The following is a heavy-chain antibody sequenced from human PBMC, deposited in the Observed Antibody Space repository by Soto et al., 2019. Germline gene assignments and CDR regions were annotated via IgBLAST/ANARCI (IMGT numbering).Heavy chain of an antibody. Sequence: PGVSLRLSCAASGFTFDDYTMHWVRQAPGKGLEWVSLISWDGGSTYYADSVKGRFTISRDNSKNSLYLQMNSLRTEDTALYYCAKDTSSIAARQFDYWGQGTLVTVSS. D-gene: IGHD6-6*01. J-gene: IGHJ4*02. V-gene: IGHV3-43*01. CDR2: ISWDGGST. CDR3: AKDTSSIAARQFDY. CDR1: GFTFDDYT.